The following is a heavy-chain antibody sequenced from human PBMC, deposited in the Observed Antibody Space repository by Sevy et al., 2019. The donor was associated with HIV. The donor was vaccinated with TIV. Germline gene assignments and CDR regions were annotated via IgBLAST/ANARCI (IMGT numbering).Heavy chain of an antibody. J-gene: IGHJ3*02. CDR1: GFTFSSYW. CDR3: ASGAPPRPKDAFDI. D-gene: IGHD3-10*01. CDR2: IKQDGSEK. Sequence: GGSLRLSCAASGFTFSSYWMSWVRQAPGKGLEWVANIKQDGSEKYYVDSVKGRFTISRDNAKNSLYLQMNSLRAEDTAVYYCASGAPPRPKDAFDIWGQGTMVTLSS. V-gene: IGHV3-7*01.